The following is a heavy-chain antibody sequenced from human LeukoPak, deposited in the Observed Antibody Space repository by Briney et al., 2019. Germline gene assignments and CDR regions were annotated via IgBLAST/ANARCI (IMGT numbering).Heavy chain of an antibody. CDR2: ISGIGGST. CDR3: AKGKLELRGDAFDI. CDR1: GFTFTGYA. Sequence: PGGSLRLSCAASGFTFTGYAMSWVRQAPGQGLEWVSAISGIGGSTYYADSVKGRFTISRDKSKSTLYLQMNSLRAEDTAVYYCAKGKLELRGDAFDIWGQGTMVTVSS. D-gene: IGHD1-7*01. V-gene: IGHV3-23*01. J-gene: IGHJ3*02.